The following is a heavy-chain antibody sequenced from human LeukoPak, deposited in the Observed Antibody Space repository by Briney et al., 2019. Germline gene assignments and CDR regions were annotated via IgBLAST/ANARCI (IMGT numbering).Heavy chain of an antibody. CDR3: ASLSYYYDSRPGYYYYYYMDV. CDR2: LSSSSSYI. D-gene: IGHD3-22*01. CDR1: GFTFSSYS. J-gene: IGHJ6*03. Sequence: GGSLRLSCAASGFTFSSYSMNWVRQAPGKGLEWVSSLSSSSSYIYYADSVKGRFTSSRDNAKNSLYLQMNSLRAEDTAVYYCASLSYYYDSRPGYYYYYYMDVWGKGTTVTVSS. V-gene: IGHV3-21*01.